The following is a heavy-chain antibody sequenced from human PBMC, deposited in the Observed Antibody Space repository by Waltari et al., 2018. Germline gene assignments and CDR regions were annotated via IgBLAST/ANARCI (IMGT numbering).Heavy chain of an antibody. V-gene: IGHV4-34*01. J-gene: IGHJ3*02. CDR2: INHSGST. D-gene: IGHD3-22*01. Sequence: QVQLQQWGAGLLKPSETLSLTCAVYGGSFSGYYWSWIRQPPGKGLEWIGEINHSGSTNYNPSLKSRGTISVDTSKSQFSLKLSSVTAADTAVYYCAREDYYDSSGYYSPPALDIWGQGTMVTVSS. CDR1: GGSFSGYY. CDR3: AREDYYDSSGYYSPPALDI.